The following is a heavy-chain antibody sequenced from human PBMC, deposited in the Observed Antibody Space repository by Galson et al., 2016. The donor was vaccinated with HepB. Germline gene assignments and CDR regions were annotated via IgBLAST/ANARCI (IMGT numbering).Heavy chain of an antibody. J-gene: IGHJ4*02. CDR1: GYNLLSHD. Sequence: SVKVSCRASGYNLLSHDIDWVRQATGQGLEWMGWMNPNSGDTVYAPEFQGRVIMTRNTSISTAYMELSSLRSEDTAVYYCARDFLRGGWNLFDYWGQGALVTVSS. V-gene: IGHV1-8*01. CDR2: MNPNSGDT. CDR3: ARDFLRGGWNLFDY. D-gene: IGHD1-7*01.